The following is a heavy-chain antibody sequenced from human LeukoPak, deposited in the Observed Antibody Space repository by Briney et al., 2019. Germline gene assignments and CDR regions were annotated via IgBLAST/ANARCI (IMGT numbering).Heavy chain of an antibody. V-gene: IGHV4-38-2*02. CDR1: GYSISSGYQ. CDR2: IYHSGSA. CDR3: ARDPRWLTPDCTSTSCYESYFDP. J-gene: IGHJ5*02. D-gene: IGHD2-2*01. Sequence: SETLSLTCGVSGYSISSGYQWAWIRQSPGKGLEWIGSIYHSGSAHYNPSLKSRVTISVETSENQFSLNMYSVTAADTAVYYCARDPRWLTPDCTSTSCYESYFDPWGQGTLVTVSS.